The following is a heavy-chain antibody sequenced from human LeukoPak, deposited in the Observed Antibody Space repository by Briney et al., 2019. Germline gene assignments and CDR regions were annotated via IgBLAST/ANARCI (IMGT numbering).Heavy chain of an antibody. CDR2: IYHSGST. Sequence: PSEALSLTCAVSGYSISSGYYWGWIRQPPGKGLEWIGSIYHSGSTYYNPSLKSRVTISVDTSKNQFSLKLSSVTAADTAVYYCASPRRYYDFWSGPVGYYMDVWGKGTTVTVSS. V-gene: IGHV4-38-2*01. CDR1: GYSISSGYY. D-gene: IGHD3-3*01. J-gene: IGHJ6*03. CDR3: ASPRRYYDFWSGPVGYYMDV.